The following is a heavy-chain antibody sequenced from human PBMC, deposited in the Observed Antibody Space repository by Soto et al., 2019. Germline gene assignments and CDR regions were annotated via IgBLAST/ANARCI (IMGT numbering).Heavy chain of an antibody. CDR2: ISGSGGST. D-gene: IGHD3-3*01. J-gene: IGHJ4*02. Sequence: QPGGSLTLSCAASGFTFSSYAMSWVRQAPGKGLEWVSAISGSGGSTYYADSVKGRFTISRDNSKNTLYLQMNSLRAEDTAVYYCAKARAQYYDFWSGYPVDYWGQGT. CDR3: AKARAQYYDFWSGYPVDY. V-gene: IGHV3-23*01. CDR1: GFTFSSYA.